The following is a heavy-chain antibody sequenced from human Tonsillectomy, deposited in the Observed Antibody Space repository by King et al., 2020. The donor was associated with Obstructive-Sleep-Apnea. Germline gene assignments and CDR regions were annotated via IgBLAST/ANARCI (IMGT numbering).Heavy chain of an antibody. CDR2: ISASNGNT. CDR1: GYTFTSYG. J-gene: IGHJ4*02. CDR3: ARGGYDILTGYYAGRDVDFDY. Sequence: VQSGAEVKKPWASVQVSCKASGYTFTSYGISWVRQAPGQGLEWMGWISASNGNTNYAQKLQGRVTMTTDTSTSTAYMELRSLRSDDTAVYYCARGGYDILTGYYAGRDVDFDYWGQGALVTVSS. D-gene: IGHD3-9*01. V-gene: IGHV1-18*01.